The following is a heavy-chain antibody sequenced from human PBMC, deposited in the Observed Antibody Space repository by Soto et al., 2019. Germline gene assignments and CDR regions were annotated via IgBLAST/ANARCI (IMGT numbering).Heavy chain of an antibody. Sequence: EVQLLESGGGLVQPGGSLRLSCAASGLPFSSYAMTWFRRAPGRGLEWFSAISGSGGSTYYADSVKGRFTISRDNSKNTLYLQMNSLRAEDTAVYYCAKDTGIVVVPAAKLDAFDIWGQGTMVTVSS. D-gene: IGHD2-2*01. V-gene: IGHV3-23*01. J-gene: IGHJ3*02. CDR1: GLPFSSYA. CDR3: AKDTGIVVVPAAKLDAFDI. CDR2: ISGSGGST.